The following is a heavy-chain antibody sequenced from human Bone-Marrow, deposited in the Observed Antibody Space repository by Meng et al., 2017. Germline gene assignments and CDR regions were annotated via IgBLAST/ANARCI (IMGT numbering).Heavy chain of an antibody. CDR3: ARSLAAAGNHFDY. D-gene: IGHD6-13*01. J-gene: IGHJ4*02. Sequence: LRLSCTVSGGSISSGGYYWSWIRQHPGKGLEWIVYIYYSGSTYYNPSLKSRVTISVDTSKNQFSLKLSSVTAADTAVYYCARSLAAAGNHFDYWGQGTLVTVSS. CDR2: IYYSGST. CDR1: GGSISSGGYY. V-gene: IGHV4-31*03.